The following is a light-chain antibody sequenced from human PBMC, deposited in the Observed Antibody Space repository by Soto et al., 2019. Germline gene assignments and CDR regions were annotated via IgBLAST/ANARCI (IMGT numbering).Light chain of an antibody. CDR1: SSDVGDYKY. CDR2: DVS. CDR3: SSYSSSSTDV. J-gene: IGLJ1*01. V-gene: IGLV2-14*03. Sequence: QSALTQPASVSGSPGQSITISCTGTSSDVGDYKYVSWYQQHPGKAPKLMIYDVSDRPSGVSNRFSGSKSGNTASLTISGLQAEDEADYYCSSYSSSSTDVFGTGTKLTVL.